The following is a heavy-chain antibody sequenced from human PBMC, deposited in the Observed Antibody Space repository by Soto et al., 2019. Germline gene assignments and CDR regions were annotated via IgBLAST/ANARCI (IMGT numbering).Heavy chain of an antibody. CDR2: IDGGGDNT. J-gene: IGHJ6*02. Sequence: PGGSLRLSCTASGVTFSDYAMSWVRQSPWKGLEWVSTIDGGGDNTYSADSLKCRFTISRDNSKDTLHLQVNSLRAEDTAIYFCAKVTPHDDGYYYGMDVWGQGTSVTVSS. V-gene: IGHV3-23*01. D-gene: IGHD1-1*01. CDR3: AKVTPHDDGYYYGMDV. CDR1: GVTFSDYA.